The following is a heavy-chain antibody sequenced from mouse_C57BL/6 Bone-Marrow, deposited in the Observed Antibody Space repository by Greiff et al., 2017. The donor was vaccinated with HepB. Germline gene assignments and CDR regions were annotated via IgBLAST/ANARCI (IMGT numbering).Heavy chain of an antibody. CDR3: ANYYGSSLFDY. CDR2: ISDGGSYT. J-gene: IGHJ2*01. V-gene: IGHV5-4*03. D-gene: IGHD1-1*01. CDR1: GFTFSSYA. Sequence: EVMLVESGGGLVKPGGSLKLSCAASGFTFSSYAMSWVRQTPEKRLEWVATISDGGSYTYYPDNVKGRFTISRDNAKNNLYLQMSHLKSEDTAMYYCANYYGSSLFDYWGQGTTLTVSS.